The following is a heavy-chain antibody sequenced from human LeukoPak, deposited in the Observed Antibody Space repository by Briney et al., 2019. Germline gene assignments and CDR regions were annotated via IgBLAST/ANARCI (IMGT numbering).Heavy chain of an antibody. V-gene: IGHV4-4*07. D-gene: IGHD6-19*01. CDR3: AREQWLVYCSDGDCFMFYYGMDV. CDR1: GGSISSYY. J-gene: IGHJ6*02. CDR2: IYTSGST. Sequence: SETLSLTCTVSGGSISSYYWSWIRQPAGKGLEWIGRIYTSGSTNYNPSLKSRVTMSVDTSKNQFSLKLSSVTAADTAEYYCAREQWLVYCSDGDCFMFYYGMDVWGQGTTVTVSS.